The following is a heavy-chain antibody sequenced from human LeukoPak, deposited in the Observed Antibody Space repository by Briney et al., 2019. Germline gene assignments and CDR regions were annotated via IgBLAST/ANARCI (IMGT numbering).Heavy chain of an antibody. V-gene: IGHV3-30*03. CDR1: GFTFSSYG. CDR2: ISYDGSNK. CDR3: ARGSDYNGGSFDY. J-gene: IGHJ4*02. Sequence: GGSLRLSCAASGFTFSSYGMHWVRQAPGKGLEWVAVISYDGSNKYYADSVKGRFTISRDNSKNTLYLQMNSLRTEDTAVYYCARGSDYNGGSFDYWGQGTLVTVSS. D-gene: IGHD3-16*01.